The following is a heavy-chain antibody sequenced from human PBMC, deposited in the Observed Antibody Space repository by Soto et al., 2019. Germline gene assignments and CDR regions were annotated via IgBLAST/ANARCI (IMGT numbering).Heavy chain of an antibody. Sequence: ESGGGVVRPGRSLRLSCAASGFTFSDYAMHWVRQAPGKGLEWVALISYDGRNKHYAESVRGRFTVSRDNSKDTLSLQMDSLRDADNAVYYCAKDHPESKSGWYPSNYFDSWGPGTLVSVSS. V-gene: IGHV3-30*18. D-gene: IGHD6-19*01. J-gene: IGHJ4*02. CDR3: AKDHPESKSGWYPSNYFDS. CDR1: GFTFSDYA. CDR2: ISYDGRNK.